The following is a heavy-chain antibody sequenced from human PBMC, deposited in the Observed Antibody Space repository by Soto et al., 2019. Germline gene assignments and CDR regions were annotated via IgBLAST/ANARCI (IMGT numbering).Heavy chain of an antibody. CDR2: ITVSGATT. CDR3: AKDGYSSSSWAFDC. J-gene: IGHJ4*02. V-gene: IGHV3-23*01. Sequence: GGSLRLSXAASGFTFNSYSMSWVRQAPGKGLEWVSGITVSGATTSYADSVKGRFTISRDNSKNTLFLQMNSLRAEDTAVYYCAKDGYSSSSWAFDCWGQGIQVTVSS. D-gene: IGHD6-13*01. CDR1: GFTFNSYS.